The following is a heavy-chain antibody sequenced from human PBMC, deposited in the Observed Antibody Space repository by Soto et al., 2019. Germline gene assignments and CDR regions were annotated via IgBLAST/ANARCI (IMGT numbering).Heavy chain of an antibody. CDR2: IIPIFGTA. D-gene: IGHD3-22*01. J-gene: IGHJ5*02. Sequence: GASVNVSCKSSGGTFSSYSMSWGRQAPGQGLECMGWIIPIFGTANYAQKFQGRVTITADESTSTAYMELSSLRSEDTAVYYCALPYYYDSSGYSSHYNWFDPWGQGTLVTVSS. V-gene: IGHV1-69*13. CDR3: ALPYYYDSSGYSSHYNWFDP. CDR1: GGTFSSYS.